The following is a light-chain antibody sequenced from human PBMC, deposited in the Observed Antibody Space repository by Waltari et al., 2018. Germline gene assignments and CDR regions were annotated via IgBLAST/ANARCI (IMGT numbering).Light chain of an antibody. CDR2: KDN. J-gene: IGLJ2*01. Sequence: VFTQPHSVSGSPGQTVTISCTRRSASIDSNYVQWYQQRPCSAPTTVIYKDNQRPSGVPDRFSGSIDSSSNSASLTISGLKSEDEADYYCQSADGSYNPVFGGGTRLTVL. CDR3: QSADGSYNPV. CDR1: SASIDSNY. V-gene: IGLV6-57*03.